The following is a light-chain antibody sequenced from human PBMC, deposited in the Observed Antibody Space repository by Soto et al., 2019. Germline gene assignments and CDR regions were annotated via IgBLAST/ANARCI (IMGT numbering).Light chain of an antibody. Sequence: DIQMTQSPSTLSASVGDRVTITCRASQSISSWLAWYQQKPGKAHKLLIYKASILESGVPSRFSGSGSGTEFTLTISSLQPDDFATYYCQQYNSSPYTFGQGTKLEIK. V-gene: IGKV1-5*03. CDR3: QQYNSSPYT. J-gene: IGKJ2*01. CDR1: QSISSW. CDR2: KAS.